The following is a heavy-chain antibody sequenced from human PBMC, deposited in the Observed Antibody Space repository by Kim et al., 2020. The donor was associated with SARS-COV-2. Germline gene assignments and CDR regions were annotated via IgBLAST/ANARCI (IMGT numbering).Heavy chain of an antibody. CDR3: ARWGSIAARPGDYYYGMDV. CDR1: GFTFSSYD. V-gene: IGHV3-13*04. CDR2: IGTAGDT. Sequence: GGSLRLSCAASGFTFSSYDMHWVRQATGKGLEWVSAIGTAGDTYYPGSVKGRFTISRENAKNSLYLQMNSLRAGDTAVYYCARWGSIAARPGDYYYGMDVWGQGTTVTVSS. J-gene: IGHJ6*02. D-gene: IGHD6-6*01.